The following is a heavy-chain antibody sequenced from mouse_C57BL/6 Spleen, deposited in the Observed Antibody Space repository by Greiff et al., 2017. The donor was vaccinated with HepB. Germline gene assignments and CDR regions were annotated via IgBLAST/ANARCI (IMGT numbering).Heavy chain of an antibody. D-gene: IGHD2-3*01. CDR3: ARGDGYYVRAMDY. CDR1: GYTFTSYW. CDR2: IYPGSGST. Sequence: QVQLKQPGAELVKPGASVKMSCKASGYTFTSYWITWVKQRPGQGLEWIGDIYPGSGSTNYNEKFKSKATLTVDTSSSTAYMQLSSLTSEDSAVYYCARGDGYYVRAMDYWGQGTSVTVSS. V-gene: IGHV1-55*01. J-gene: IGHJ4*01.